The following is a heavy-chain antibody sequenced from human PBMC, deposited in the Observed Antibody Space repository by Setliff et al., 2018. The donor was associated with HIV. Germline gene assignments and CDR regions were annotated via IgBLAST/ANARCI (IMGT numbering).Heavy chain of an antibody. D-gene: IGHD6-19*01. CDR1: GYSFTDYP. CDR2: INPNSGGT. V-gene: IGHV1-2*02. J-gene: IGHJ4*02. Sequence: SVKVSCKASGYSFTDYPLHWVRQVPGHGLEWMGWINPNSGGTNYVQRFQGRVTMTRDTSISTAYMELSRLRSDDTAVYFCARGIQWSSAWYGYWGQGTLVTVSS. CDR3: ARGIQWSSAWYGY.